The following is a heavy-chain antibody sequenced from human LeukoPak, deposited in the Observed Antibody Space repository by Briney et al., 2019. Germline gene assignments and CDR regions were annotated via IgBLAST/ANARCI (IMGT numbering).Heavy chain of an antibody. V-gene: IGHV3-23*01. CDR3: AKRSGDTAYYFDY. D-gene: IGHD4-17*01. CDR1: GFTVSSNY. Sequence: GGSLRLSCAASGFTVSSNYMSWVRRAPGKGLERVSAISGSGGSTYYADSVKGRFTISRDNSKNTLYLQMNSLRAEDTAVYYCAKRSGDTAYYFDYWGQGTLVTVSS. J-gene: IGHJ4*02. CDR2: ISGSGGST.